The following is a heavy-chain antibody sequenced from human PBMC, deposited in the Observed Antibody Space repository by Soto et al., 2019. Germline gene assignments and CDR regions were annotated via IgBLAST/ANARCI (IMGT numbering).Heavy chain of an antibody. Sequence: SETLSLTCTVSGDSITGYYWSWIRQPPGKTLEWIGYISYTGSTNYNPSLNSRLTLSLDSSKNQFSLKLTSVTAADTAVYYCARDLFRGYFNWFDPWGQGTLVTVSS. CDR2: ISYTGST. CDR1: GDSITGYY. J-gene: IGHJ5*02. V-gene: IGHV4-59*01. D-gene: IGHD5-12*01. CDR3: ARDLFRGYFNWFDP.